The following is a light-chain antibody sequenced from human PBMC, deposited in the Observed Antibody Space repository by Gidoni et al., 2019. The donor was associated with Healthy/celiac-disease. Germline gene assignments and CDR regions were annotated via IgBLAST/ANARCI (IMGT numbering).Light chain of an antibody. V-gene: IGKV1-33*01. CDR2: GAS. J-gene: IGKJ2*01. Sequence: DIQMTQSPSSLSASVGHRVTITCQASQDIINYLNWYQQKPGKAPKLLIYGASNLETGVPSRFSGSGSGTDFTFTISSLQPEDIATYYCQQYDNLPYTFGQGTKLEIK. CDR1: QDIINY. CDR3: QQYDNLPYT.